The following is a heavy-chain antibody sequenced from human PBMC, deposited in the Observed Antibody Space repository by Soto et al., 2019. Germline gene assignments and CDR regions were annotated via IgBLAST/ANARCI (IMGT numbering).Heavy chain of an antibody. CDR2: IDWDDDK. D-gene: IGHD6-13*01. Sequence: SGPTGEPTQTLTLTCTFSGFSLSTSGMCVSWIRQPPGKALEWLALIDWDDDKYYSTSLKTRLTISKDTSKNQVVLTMTNMDPVDTATYYCARIGAAAGTDYYYYGMDVWGQGTTVTVSS. J-gene: IGHJ6*02. CDR1: GFSLSTSGMC. V-gene: IGHV2-70*01. CDR3: ARIGAAAGTDYYYYGMDV.